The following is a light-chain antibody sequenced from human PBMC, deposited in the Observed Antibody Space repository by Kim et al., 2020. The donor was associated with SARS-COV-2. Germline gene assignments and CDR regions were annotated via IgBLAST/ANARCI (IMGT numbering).Light chain of an antibody. CDR1: QGIVNS. J-gene: IGKJ4*01. V-gene: IGKV1-39*01. Sequence: PSVVDTVTITCRPSQGIVNSLNWYQQKPGKAPNLLIYAASSLQSGVPSRFSGSGSGTDFTLTISSVQPEDFATYYCQQSYSLPVTFGGGTKVDIK. CDR2: AAS. CDR3: QQSYSLPVT.